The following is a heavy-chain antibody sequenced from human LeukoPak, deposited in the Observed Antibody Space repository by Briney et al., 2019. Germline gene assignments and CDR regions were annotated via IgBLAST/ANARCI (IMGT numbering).Heavy chain of an antibody. CDR1: GFTINNSW. Sequence: GGSLRLSCAASGFTINNSWVHWVRQAPGKGLVWVSRINSDGSSTSYEDSVKGRFTISRDNAKNTLYLQMNSLRVEDTAVYYCARDYGGSMDVWGKGTTVTVSS. CDR3: ARDYGGSMDV. J-gene: IGHJ6*03. V-gene: IGHV3-74*01. CDR2: INSDGSST. D-gene: IGHD4-23*01.